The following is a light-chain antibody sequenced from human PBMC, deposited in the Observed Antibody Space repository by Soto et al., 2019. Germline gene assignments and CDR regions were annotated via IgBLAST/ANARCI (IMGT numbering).Light chain of an antibody. V-gene: IGLV1-44*01. CDR1: SSNIGSNT. J-gene: IGLJ1*01. Sequence: QSVLSQPPSASGTPGQRVTISCSGSSSNIGSNTVSWYQQFPGTAPKLLIYFNIQRPSGVPDRFSGSKSGTSASLAISGLQSEDEADYYCAAWDDSLNGYVFGTGNKVTVL. CDR3: AAWDDSLNGYV. CDR2: FNI.